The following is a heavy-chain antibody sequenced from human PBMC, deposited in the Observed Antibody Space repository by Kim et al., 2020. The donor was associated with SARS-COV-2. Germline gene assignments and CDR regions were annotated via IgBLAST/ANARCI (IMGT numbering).Heavy chain of an antibody. CDR3: ARGSGRPQRDYYGMDV. CDR1: GYTFTSYA. CDR2: INTNTGNP. D-gene: IGHD6-25*01. V-gene: IGHV7-4-1*02. Sequence: ASVKVSCKASGYTFTSYAMNWVRQAPGQGLEWMGWINTNTGNPTYAQGFTGRFVFSLDTSVSTAYLQISSLKAEDTAVYYCARGSGRPQRDYYGMDVWGQGTTVTVSS. J-gene: IGHJ6*02.